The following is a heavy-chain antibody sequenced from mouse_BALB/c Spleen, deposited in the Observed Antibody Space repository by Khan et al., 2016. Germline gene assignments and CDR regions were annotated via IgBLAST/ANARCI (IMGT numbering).Heavy chain of an antibody. V-gene: IGHV1-9*01. CDR2: ILPGNANS. Sequence: QIQLQQSGAELMKPGASVKISCKATGYTFSSYWIEWVKQRPGHGLEWIGDILPGNANSNYNENLKGKATLTADTSSNTAYMQLSSLTSEDSAVYYCARAWYSMDYWGQGTSVTVSS. CDR3: ARAWYSMDY. CDR1: GYTFSSYW. J-gene: IGHJ4*01.